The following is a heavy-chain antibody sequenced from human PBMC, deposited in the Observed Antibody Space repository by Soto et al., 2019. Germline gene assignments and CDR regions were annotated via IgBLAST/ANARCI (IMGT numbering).Heavy chain of an antibody. CDR1: GFTFSSYE. CDR2: ISSSGSTI. Sequence: PGGSLRLSCAASGFTFSSYEMNWVRQAPGKGLEWVSYISSSGSTIYYADSVKGRFTISRDNAKNSLYLQMNSLRAEDTAVYYCARYGLSSGYYVYFDYWGQGTLVTVSS. J-gene: IGHJ4*02. CDR3: ARYGLSSGYYVYFDY. V-gene: IGHV3-48*03. D-gene: IGHD3-22*01.